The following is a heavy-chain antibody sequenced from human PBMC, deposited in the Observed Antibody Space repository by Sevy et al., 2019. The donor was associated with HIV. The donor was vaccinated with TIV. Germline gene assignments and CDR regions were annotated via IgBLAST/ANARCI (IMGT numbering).Heavy chain of an antibody. CDR3: TRTSYYYDSGSYYGMDV. CDR1: GFTSGDYI. CDR2: IRSKTYGGTI. J-gene: IGHJ6*02. V-gene: IGHV3-49*03. Sequence: GGSLRLSCTPSGFTSGDYILTWFRQAPGKGLEWVGFIRSKTYGGTIEYAASVKGGITISRDDSKNIAYLRMNSLKTEDTAVYYCTRTSYYYDSGSYYGMDVWGQGTTVTVSS. D-gene: IGHD3-10*01.